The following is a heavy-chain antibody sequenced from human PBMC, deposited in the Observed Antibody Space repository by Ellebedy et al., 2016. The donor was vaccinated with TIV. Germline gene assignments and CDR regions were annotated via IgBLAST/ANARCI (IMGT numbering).Heavy chain of an antibody. CDR3: ARGGASSKYFDY. CDR2: IYYSGST. CDR1: GGSISSFY. J-gene: IGHJ4*02. V-gene: IGHV4-59*01. Sequence: MPSETLSLTCKVSGGSISSFYWNWIRQPPGKGLEWIGYIYYSGSTSYNPSLKSRVTISVDTSKNQFSLELSSVTAADTAVYYCARGGASSKYFDYWGQGTLVTVSS.